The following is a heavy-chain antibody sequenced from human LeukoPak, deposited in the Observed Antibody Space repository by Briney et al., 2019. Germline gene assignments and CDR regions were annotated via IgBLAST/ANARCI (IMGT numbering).Heavy chain of an antibody. V-gene: IGHV3-33*01. CDR2: IWYDGSKK. D-gene: IGHD2-2*01. Sequence: GRSLRLSCAASGFTFSNYGMQWVRQAPGKGLEWVAVIWYDGSKKCYADSVKGRFTISRDDSKNTLFLQMNSLRAEDTAVYYCARDYCSTTTCLDYWGQGTLVTVSS. CDR3: ARDYCSTTTCLDY. J-gene: IGHJ4*02. CDR1: GFTFSNYG.